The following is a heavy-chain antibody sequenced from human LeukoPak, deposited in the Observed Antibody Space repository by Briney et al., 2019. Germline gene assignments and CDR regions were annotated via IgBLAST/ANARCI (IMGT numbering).Heavy chain of an antibody. Sequence: GGSLRLSCVASGFTSSNYAMSWVRQAPGKGLEWVSGISSSGSSTFFADHVKGRFTIARDNAKSSLYLQMNTLQAEDTAVYYCARRATGSSSLFYYYMDVWGKGTTVSVSS. J-gene: IGHJ6*03. D-gene: IGHD1-26*01. CDR3: ARRATGSSSLFYYYMDV. V-gene: IGHV3-23*01. CDR2: ISSSGSST. CDR1: GFTSSNYA.